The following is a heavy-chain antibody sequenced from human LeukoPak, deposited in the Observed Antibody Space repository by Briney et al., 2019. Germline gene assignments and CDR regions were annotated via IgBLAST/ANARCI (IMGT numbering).Heavy chain of an antibody. V-gene: IGHV3-21*01. CDR1: GFTFSTYS. CDR2: ISSSSSYI. CDR3: ARDPGRSGGSCYSDY. J-gene: IGHJ4*02. D-gene: IGHD2-15*01. Sequence: GGSLRLSCAASGFTFSTYSMSWVRQGPGKGLEWLSSISSSSSYIYYADSVKGRFTISRDNAENSLYLQMNSLRAEDTAVYYCARDPGRSGGSCYSDYWGQGTLVTVSS.